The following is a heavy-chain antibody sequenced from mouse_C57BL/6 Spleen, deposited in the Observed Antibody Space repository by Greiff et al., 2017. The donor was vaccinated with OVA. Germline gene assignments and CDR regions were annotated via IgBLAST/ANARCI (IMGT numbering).Heavy chain of an antibody. Sequence: EVQLQQSGAELVKPGASVKLSCTASGFNIKDYYMHWVKQRTEQGLEWIGRIDPEDGETKYAPKFPGKATITADTSSNTAYLQRSSLTSEDTAVYYCARGWLLLYAMDYWGQGTSVTVSS. CDR1: GFNIKDYY. D-gene: IGHD2-3*01. CDR3: ARGWLLLYAMDY. V-gene: IGHV14-2*01. CDR2: IDPEDGET. J-gene: IGHJ4*01.